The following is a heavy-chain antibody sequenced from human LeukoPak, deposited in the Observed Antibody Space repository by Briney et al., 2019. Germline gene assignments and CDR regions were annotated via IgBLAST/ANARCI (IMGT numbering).Heavy chain of an antibody. CDR2: INPNSGGT. CDR1: GYTFTGYY. V-gene: IGHV1-2*06. D-gene: IGHD3-22*01. Sequence: ASVKVSCKASGYTFTGYYMHWVRQAPGQGLEWMGRINPNSGGTNYAQKFQGRVTMTRDTSISTAYMELSRLRSDDTAVYYCASRYYCDSSGYYLDDYCGQGTLVTVSS. CDR3: ASRYYCDSSGYYLDDY. J-gene: IGHJ4*02.